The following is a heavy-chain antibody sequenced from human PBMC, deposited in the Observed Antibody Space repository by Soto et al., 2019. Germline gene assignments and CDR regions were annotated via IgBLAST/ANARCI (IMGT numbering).Heavy chain of an antibody. CDR2: TIPIFGTA. D-gene: IGHD2-21*02. V-gene: IGHV1-69*01. CDR1: GGTFSSYA. Sequence: QVQLVQSGAEVKKPGSSVKVSCKASGGTFSSYAISWVRQAPGQGLEWMGGTIPIFGTANYAQKFQGRVTITADESTSTAYMELSSLRSEDTAVYYCARDLGIVVVTAIPGAFDIWGQGTMVTVSS. J-gene: IGHJ3*02. CDR3: ARDLGIVVVTAIPGAFDI.